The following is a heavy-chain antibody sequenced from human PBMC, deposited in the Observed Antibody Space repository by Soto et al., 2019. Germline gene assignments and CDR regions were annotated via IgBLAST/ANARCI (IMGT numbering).Heavy chain of an antibody. CDR2: IYFNGNT. J-gene: IGHJ4*02. CDR3: ASVTFGGVVLAH. D-gene: IGHD3-16*01. V-gene: IGHV4-59*01. CDR1: ADSFSKYY. Sequence: SETLSLTCSVSADSFSKYYWTWIRQPPGEGLEWIGYIYFNGNTNYNPSLKGRVTISIDTSKEQFSLNLSSVTAADTAVYYCASVTFGGVVLAHWGQGTLVTVSS.